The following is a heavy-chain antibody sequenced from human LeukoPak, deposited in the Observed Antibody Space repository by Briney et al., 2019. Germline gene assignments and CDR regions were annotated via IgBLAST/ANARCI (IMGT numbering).Heavy chain of an antibody. CDR2: IYYSGST. V-gene: IGHV4-59*01. CDR3: ARASFWSGYYRVDAFDI. Sequence: SETLSLTCTVSGGSISSYYWSWIRQPPGKGLEWIGYIYYSGSTNYNPSLKSRVTISVDTSKNQFSLKLRSVTAADTAVYYCARASFWSGYYRVDAFDIWGQGTMVTVSS. D-gene: IGHD3-3*01. J-gene: IGHJ3*02. CDR1: GGSISSYY.